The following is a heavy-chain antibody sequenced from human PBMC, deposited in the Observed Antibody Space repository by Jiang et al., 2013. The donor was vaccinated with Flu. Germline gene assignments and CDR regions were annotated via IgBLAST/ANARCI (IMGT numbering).Heavy chain of an antibody. Sequence: GLVKPSETLSLTCAVSGDSMSSYYWSWIRQPAGKGLEWIGRISTTGSTNYNPSLKSRVAMSVDTSRNQFSLNLNSVTAADTAVYYCARYIALVPGITGYFDYWGQGTLVTVSS. CDR1: GDSMSSYY. V-gene: IGHV4-4*07. J-gene: IGHJ4*02. CDR3: ARYIALVPGITGYFDY. D-gene: IGHD3-10*01. CDR2: ISTTGST.